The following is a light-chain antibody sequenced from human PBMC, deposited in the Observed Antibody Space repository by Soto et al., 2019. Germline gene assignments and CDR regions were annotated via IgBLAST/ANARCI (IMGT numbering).Light chain of an antibody. Sequence: EIVMTQSPATLSVSPGERATLSCRASHSVRSDLAWYQQKPCQSPRLLIFDASTRATGIPARFSGSGSGTEVTLTISNLQSEDFAVYYCQQYNKWPPITFGQGTRLEI. J-gene: IGKJ5*01. CDR1: HSVRSD. CDR2: DAS. V-gene: IGKV3-15*01. CDR3: QQYNKWPPIT.